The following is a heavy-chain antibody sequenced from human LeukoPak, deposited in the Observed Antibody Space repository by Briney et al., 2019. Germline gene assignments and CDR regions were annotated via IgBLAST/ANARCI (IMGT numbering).Heavy chain of an antibody. CDR2: INHSGST. J-gene: IGHJ5*02. CDR3: ARGDYILRNWFDP. V-gene: IGHV4-34*01. Sequence: SETVSLTCAVYGGSFSGYYWSWTRQPPGKGLEWIGEINHSGSTNYNPSLKSLVTISVDTSKNQFSLKLSSVTAADTAVYYCARGDYILRNWFDPWGQGSLFTVSS. CDR1: GGSFSGYY. D-gene: IGHD4-11*01.